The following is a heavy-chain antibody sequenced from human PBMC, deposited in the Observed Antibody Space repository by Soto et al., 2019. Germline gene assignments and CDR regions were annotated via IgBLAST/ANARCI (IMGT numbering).Heavy chain of an antibody. D-gene: IGHD5-12*01. J-gene: IGHJ6*02. V-gene: IGHV4-59*01. Sequence: SETLSLTCTVSGGSISSYYWSWIRQPPGKXLEWIGYIYYSGSTNYNPSLKSRVTISVDTSKNQFSLKLSSVTAADTAVYYCARGAGWLQFGWYYYYGMDVWGQGTTVTVSS. CDR2: IYYSGST. CDR3: ARGAGWLQFGWYYYYGMDV. CDR1: GGSISSYY.